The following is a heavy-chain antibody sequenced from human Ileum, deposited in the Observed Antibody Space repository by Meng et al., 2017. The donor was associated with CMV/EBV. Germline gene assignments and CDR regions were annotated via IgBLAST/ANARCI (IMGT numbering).Heavy chain of an antibody. CDR3: ARVRDGYNYWFFDY. V-gene: IGHV3-15*01. CDR2: IKSKSDGETL. J-gene: IGHJ4*02. D-gene: IGHD5-24*01. CDR1: GFTFSSAW. Sequence: EGELGEAGGGWGKAGGALRLSCAASGFTFSSAWMNWVRQAPGKGLEWVGRIKSKSDGETLDYAAPVKGRFIISRDNSKNTLYLHMNSLRAEDTALYYCARVRDGYNYWFFDYWGQGILVTVSS.